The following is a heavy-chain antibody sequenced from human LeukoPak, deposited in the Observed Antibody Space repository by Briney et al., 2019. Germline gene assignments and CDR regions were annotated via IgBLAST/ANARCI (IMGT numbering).Heavy chain of an antibody. CDR1: GFTVSSNY. Sequence: GGSLRLSCAASGFTVSSNYMSWVRQAPGKGLEWVSAISDSGGSTYYADSVKGRFDISRDNSKNTLYLQMNSLRAEDTALYYCAKSAGTVATNWFDPWGQGTLVTVSS. CDR2: ISDSGGST. V-gene: IGHV3-23*01. J-gene: IGHJ5*02. CDR3: AKSAGTVATNWFDP. D-gene: IGHD6-19*01.